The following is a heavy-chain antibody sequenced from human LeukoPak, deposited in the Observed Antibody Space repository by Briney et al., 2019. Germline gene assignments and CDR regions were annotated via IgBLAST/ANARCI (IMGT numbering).Heavy chain of an antibody. D-gene: IGHD6-19*01. CDR1: GGSISSGGYY. J-gene: IGHJ4*02. CDR3: ARGGYSSGWLDY. V-gene: IGHV4-31*03. CDR2: IYYSGST. Sequence: PSETLSLTCTVSGGSISSGGYYWSWIRQHPGKGLEWIGYIYYSGSTYYNPSLKSRVTISVDTSKNQFSLKLSSVTAADTAVYYCARGGYSSGWLDYWGQGTLVTVSS.